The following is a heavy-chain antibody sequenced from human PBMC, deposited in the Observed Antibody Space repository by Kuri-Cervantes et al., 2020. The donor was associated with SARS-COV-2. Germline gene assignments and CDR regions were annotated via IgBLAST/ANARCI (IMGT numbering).Heavy chain of an antibody. J-gene: IGHJ4*01. Sequence: SEPLSLPCPVSGGSVRSGSYYWSWIRQPPGKGLAWLGSLSSRGSTNYNPSLKSRVTISVDTSKNQFSLKLSSVTAADTAVYYCARASHDYYDTSGLGRFDYWGHGTPVTVSS. CDR1: GGSVRSGSYY. CDR3: ARASHDYYDTSGLGRFDY. CDR2: LSSRGST. D-gene: IGHD3-22*01. V-gene: IGHV4-61*01.